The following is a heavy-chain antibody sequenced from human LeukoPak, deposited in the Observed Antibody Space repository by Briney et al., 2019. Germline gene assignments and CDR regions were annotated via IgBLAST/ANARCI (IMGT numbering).Heavy chain of an antibody. J-gene: IGHJ4*02. Sequence: PGGSLRLSCAASGFTFSSYSMNWVRQAPGKGLEWVSYISSSRSTIYYADSVKGRFTISRDNAKNSLYLQMSSLRDEDTAIYYCAREIAIDYYVSGSYVYWGQGTLVTVSS. V-gene: IGHV3-48*02. CDR3: AREIAIDYYVSGSYVY. CDR2: ISSSRSTI. D-gene: IGHD3-10*01. CDR1: GFTFSSYS.